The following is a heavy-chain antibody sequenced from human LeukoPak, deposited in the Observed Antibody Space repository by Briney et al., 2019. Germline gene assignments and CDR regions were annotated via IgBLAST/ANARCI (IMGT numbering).Heavy chain of an antibody. D-gene: IGHD3-9*01. CDR3: ARSYDVLAAYFPPDY. Sequence: AGGYLRLSCTTSGFTFGESVMGWFRQAPGKGLEWVGFIRSKRYGGTTQYAASVKGRFTISRDDSKSITYLQMNSLKTEDTAVYFWARSYDVLAAYFPPDYWGEGTLVTVSS. CDR2: IRSKRYGGTT. CDR1: GFTFGESV. J-gene: IGHJ4*02. V-gene: IGHV3-49*03.